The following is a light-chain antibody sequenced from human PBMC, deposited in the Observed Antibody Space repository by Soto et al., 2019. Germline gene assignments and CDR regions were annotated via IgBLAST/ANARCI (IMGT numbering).Light chain of an antibody. CDR2: GAS. CDR1: QSVSSSY. V-gene: IGKV3-20*01. CDR3: QQYGSSPTWT. J-gene: IGKJ1*01. Sequence: EIVLTQSPGTLSLSPGERATLSCRASQSVSSSYLAWYQQKPGQAPRLLIYGASGRATGIPDRFSGSGSGTDFPRTISRLEPEDFAVYYCQQYGSSPTWTFGQGTKVEIK.